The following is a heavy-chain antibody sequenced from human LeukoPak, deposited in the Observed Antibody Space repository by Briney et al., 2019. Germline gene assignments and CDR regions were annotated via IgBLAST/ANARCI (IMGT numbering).Heavy chain of an antibody. V-gene: IGHV3-23*01. Sequence: GGSLRLSCAASGFTFSDYYMSWIRQAPGKGLEWVSAISGSGGSTYYADSVKGRFTISRDNSKNTLYLQMNSLRAEDTAVYYCAKPVTPLAVAEGFDYWGQGTLVTVSS. J-gene: IGHJ4*02. CDR2: ISGSGGST. CDR1: GFTFSDYY. D-gene: IGHD6-19*01. CDR3: AKPVTPLAVAEGFDY.